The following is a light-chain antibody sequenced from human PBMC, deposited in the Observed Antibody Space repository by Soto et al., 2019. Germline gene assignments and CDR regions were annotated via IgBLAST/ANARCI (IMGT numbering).Light chain of an antibody. J-gene: IGKJ1*01. CDR1: QSVSSSY. CDR2: GAS. Sequence: EIVLTQSPGTLSLSPGERVTLSCRASQSVSSSYLAWYQQKPGQAPRLLIYGASSRATGISDRFSGSGSGTDFTLTISRLEPEDFAVYYCHQYGSSSWTFGQGTKVEIK. V-gene: IGKV3-20*01. CDR3: HQYGSSSWT.